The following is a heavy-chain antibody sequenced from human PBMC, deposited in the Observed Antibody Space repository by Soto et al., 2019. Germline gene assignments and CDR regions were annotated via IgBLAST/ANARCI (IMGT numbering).Heavy chain of an antibody. D-gene: IGHD3-22*01. V-gene: IGHV5-10-1*01. CDR2: IDPSDSYT. CDR3: ARKYYYDSSGTRDYYGMDV. J-gene: IGHJ6*02. CDR1: GYSFTSYW. Sequence: ESLKISCKGSGYSFTSYWISWVRQMPGKGLEWMGRIDPSDSYTNYSPSFQGHVTISADKSISTAYLQWSSLKASDTAMYYCARKYYYDSSGTRDYYGMDVWGQGTTVTVSS.